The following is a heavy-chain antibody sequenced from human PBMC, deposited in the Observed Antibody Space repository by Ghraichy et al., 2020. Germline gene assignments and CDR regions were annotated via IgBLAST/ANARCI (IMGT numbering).Heavy chain of an antibody. Sequence: QTLSLTCTVSGGSLTSHYWNWIRQPPGKGLEWIGHMYHTGNSNYNPSLKSRVTMSVYTSDNQFSLRLSSVTAADTAMYFCARGGDPPVWGQGTLVTVSA. D-gene: IGHD2-21*02. CDR1: GGSLTSHY. J-gene: IGHJ3*01. V-gene: IGHV4-59*11. CDR3: ARGGDPPV. CDR2: MYHTGNS.